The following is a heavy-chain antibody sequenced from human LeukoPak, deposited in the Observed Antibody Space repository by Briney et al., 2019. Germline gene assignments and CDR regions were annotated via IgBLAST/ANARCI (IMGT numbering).Heavy chain of an antibody. CDR3: ASAFMTTVVTAAFDI. D-gene: IGHD4-23*01. V-gene: IGHV1-69*13. Sequence: GASVKVSCKASGGTFSSYAISWVRQAPGQGLEWMGGIIPIFGTANYAQKFQGRVTITADESTSTAYMELSSLRSEDTAVYYCASAFMTTVVTAAFDIWGQGTMVTVSS. CDR2: IIPIFGTA. J-gene: IGHJ3*02. CDR1: GGTFSSYA.